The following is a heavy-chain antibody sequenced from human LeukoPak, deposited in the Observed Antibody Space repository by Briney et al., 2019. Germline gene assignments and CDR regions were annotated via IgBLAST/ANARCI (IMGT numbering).Heavy chain of an antibody. Sequence: PGGSLRLSCAASGFTFSDYYMSWIRQAPGKGLEWVSYISSSGSTIYYADSVKGRFTISRDKSKNTLFLQMNSLRTDDSAVYYCPKDRARYGRGWPGLDYWGQGTLVSVSS. J-gene: IGHJ4*02. CDR1: GFTFSDYY. V-gene: IGHV3-11*04. CDR2: ISSSGSTI. CDR3: PKDRARYGRGWPGLDY. D-gene: IGHD6-19*01.